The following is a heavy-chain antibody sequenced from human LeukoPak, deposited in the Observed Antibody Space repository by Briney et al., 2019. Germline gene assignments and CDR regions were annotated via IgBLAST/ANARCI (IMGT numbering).Heavy chain of an antibody. J-gene: IGHJ4*02. CDR2: ISGSGDST. Sequence: GGSLRLSCAVSGFTFSNYAMSWVRQAPGKGLEWVSAISGSGDSTYYADSVKGRFTISRDNAKNTLYLQMNSLGAEDTAVYYCARRINYYDSSGYYYVRYFDSWGQGTLVAVSS. CDR3: ARRINYYDSSGYYYVRYFDS. D-gene: IGHD3-22*01. CDR1: GFTFSNYA. V-gene: IGHV3-23*01.